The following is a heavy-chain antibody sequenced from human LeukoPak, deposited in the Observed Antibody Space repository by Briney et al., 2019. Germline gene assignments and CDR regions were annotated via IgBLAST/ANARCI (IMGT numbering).Heavy chain of an antibody. D-gene: IGHD6-19*01. CDR1: GFTFSSYE. J-gene: IGHJ6*03. Sequence: GGSLRLSCAACGFTFSSYEMNWVRQAPGKGLEWVSYISSSGSTIYYADSVKGRFTISRDNAKNSLYLQMNSLRAEDTAVYYCARYMVGIAVAGGFYYYMDVWGKGTAVTVSS. CDR3: ARYMVGIAVAGGFYYYMDV. V-gene: IGHV3-48*03. CDR2: ISSSGSTI.